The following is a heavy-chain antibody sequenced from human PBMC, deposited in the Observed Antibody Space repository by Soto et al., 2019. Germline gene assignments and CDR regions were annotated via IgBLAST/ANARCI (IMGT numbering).Heavy chain of an antibody. Sequence: EVQLVASGGGLVQPGGSLRLSCAASEFTFSSYSMNWVRQAPGKGLEWVSYISTSSSTIYHADSVKGRFTISRDNAKNSRYREMNSLRDEDTAVYCCARDGGSFLRYLDLWGRGTLVTVS. CDR2: ISTSSSTI. CDR1: EFTFSSYS. J-gene: IGHJ2*01. D-gene: IGHD1-26*01. CDR3: ARDGGSFLRYLDL. V-gene: IGHV3-48*02.